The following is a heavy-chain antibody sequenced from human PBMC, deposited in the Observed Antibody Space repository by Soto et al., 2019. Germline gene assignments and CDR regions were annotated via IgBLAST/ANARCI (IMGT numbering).Heavy chain of an antibody. CDR1: GFTFSSYW. CDR3: ARDTEIYCSGGSCYHYYYYYYGMDV. V-gene: IGHV3-74*01. J-gene: IGHJ6*02. D-gene: IGHD2-15*01. CDR2: INSDGSST. Sequence: GGSLRLSCAASGFTFSSYWMHWVRQAPGKGLVWVSRINSDGSSTSYADSVKGRFTISRDNAKNTLYLQMNSLRAEDTAVYYCARDTEIYCSGGSCYHYYYYYYGMDVWGQGTTVTVSS.